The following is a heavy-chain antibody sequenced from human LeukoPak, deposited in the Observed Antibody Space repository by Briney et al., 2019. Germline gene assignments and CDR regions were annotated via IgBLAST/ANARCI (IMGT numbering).Heavy chain of an antibody. J-gene: IGHJ3*02. CDR2: IYHSGST. CDR3: ARDLKYCGGDCPDDAFDI. Sequence: SETLSLTCTVSGDSFSYFYWSWIRQPPGEGLDWIGSIYHSGSTFYNPSLKSRVTISVDTSKNQFSLKLSSVTAADTAVYYCARDLKYCGGDCPDDAFDIWGQGTMVTVSS. CDR1: GDSFSYFY. V-gene: IGHV4-38-2*02. D-gene: IGHD2-21*02.